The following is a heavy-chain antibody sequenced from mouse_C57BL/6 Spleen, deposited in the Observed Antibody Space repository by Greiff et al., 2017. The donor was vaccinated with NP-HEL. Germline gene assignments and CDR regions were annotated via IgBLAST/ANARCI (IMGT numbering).Heavy chain of an antibody. D-gene: IGHD3-2*02. CDR2: IYPGDGDT. CDR3: AAQATYYAMDY. CDR1: GYAFSSSW. Sequence: QVQLQQSGPELVKPGASVKISCKASGYAFSSSWMNWVKQRPGKGLEWIGRIYPGDGDTNYNGKFKGKATLTADKSSSTAYMQLSSLTSEDSAVYFCAAQATYYAMDYWGQGTSVTVSS. J-gene: IGHJ4*01. V-gene: IGHV1-82*01.